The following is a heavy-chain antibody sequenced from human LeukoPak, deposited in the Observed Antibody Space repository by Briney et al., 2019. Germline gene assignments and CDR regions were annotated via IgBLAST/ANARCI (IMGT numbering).Heavy chain of an antibody. CDR3: ARGRSSSWYLGYFQH. D-gene: IGHD6-13*01. CDR1: GGSISSGGYY. V-gene: IGHV4-31*03. J-gene: IGHJ1*01. Sequence: SETLSLTCTVSGGSISSGGYYWSWIRQHPGKGLEWIGYIYYSGSTYYNPSLKSRVTISVDTSKNQFSLKLSSVTAADTAVYYCARGRSSSWYLGYFQHWGQGTLVTVSS. CDR2: IYYSGST.